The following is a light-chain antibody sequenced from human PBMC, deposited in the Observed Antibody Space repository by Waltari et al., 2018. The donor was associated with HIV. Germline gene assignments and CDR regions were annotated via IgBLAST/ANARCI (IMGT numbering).Light chain of an antibody. CDR1: QSVSAN. V-gene: IGKV3-15*01. Sequence: EIVVTQFPAALSVSPGERASLSCIVSQSVSANLAWYRQVAGQAPRLLISDSSNRATGVPDRFSDSGSGTHFTLSISSLQSEDSGVYYCQQYSDWPRAFGLGTKVEV. CDR2: DSS. CDR3: QQYSDWPRA. J-gene: IGKJ1*01.